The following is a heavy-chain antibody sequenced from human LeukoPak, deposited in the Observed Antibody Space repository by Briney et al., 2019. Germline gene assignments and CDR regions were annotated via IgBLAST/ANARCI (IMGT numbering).Heavy chain of an antibody. CDR3: ARGPRPTYYYGSGSYRGSYYFDY. CDR1: GGSFSGYY. J-gene: IGHJ4*02. CDR2: INHSGST. V-gene: IGHV4-34*01. Sequence: SETLSLTCAVYGGSFSGYYWSWIRQPPGRGLEWIGEINHSGSTNYSPSLKSRVTISVDTSKNQFSLKLSSVTAADTAVYYCARGPRPTYYYGSGSYRGSYYFDYWGQGTLVTVSS. D-gene: IGHD3-10*01.